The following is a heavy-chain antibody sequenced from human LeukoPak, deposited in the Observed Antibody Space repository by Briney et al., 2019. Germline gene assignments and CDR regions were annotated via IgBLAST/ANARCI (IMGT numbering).Heavy chain of an antibody. CDR2: IYPGDSDT. D-gene: IGHD2-15*01. J-gene: IGHJ5*02. Sequence: GGALQISCKGSGYSFTSYWIGWVRQMPGKGLEWMGIIYPGDSDTRYSPSFQGQVTISADKSISTAYLQWSSLKASDTAMYYCARTVGRGYCSGGSCHLSAETWFDPWGQGTLVTVSS. CDR1: GYSFTSYW. V-gene: IGHV5-51*01. CDR3: ARTVGRGYCSGGSCHLSAETWFDP.